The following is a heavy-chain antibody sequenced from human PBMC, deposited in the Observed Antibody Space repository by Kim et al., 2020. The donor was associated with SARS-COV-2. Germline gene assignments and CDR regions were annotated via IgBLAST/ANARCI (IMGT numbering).Heavy chain of an antibody. D-gene: IGHD3-10*01. V-gene: IGHV3-9*01. Sequence: GGSLRLSCAASGFTFDDYAMHWVRQTPGKVLEWVSGISWNSGSKGYADSVKGRFTISRDNAKNSLYLQMNSLRAEDTALYYCAKDIGYVSGSPDYWGQGTLVTVSS. CDR3: AKDIGYVSGSPDY. CDR1: GFTFDDYA. CDR2: ISWNSGSK. J-gene: IGHJ4*02.